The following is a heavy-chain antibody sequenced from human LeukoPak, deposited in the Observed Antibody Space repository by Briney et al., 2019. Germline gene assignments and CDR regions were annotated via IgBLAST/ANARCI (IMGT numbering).Heavy chain of an antibody. Sequence: GASVTVSCKASVNTFSYYYMHWVRQAPGQGLEWMGWINPNSGGTNYAQKFQGRVTMTRDTSISTAYMELSRLRSDDTAVYYCAREYYGSGSYYTGAFDIWGQGTMVTVSS. D-gene: IGHD3-10*01. J-gene: IGHJ3*02. CDR1: VNTFSYYY. CDR3: AREYYGSGSYYTGAFDI. CDR2: INPNSGGT. V-gene: IGHV1-2*02.